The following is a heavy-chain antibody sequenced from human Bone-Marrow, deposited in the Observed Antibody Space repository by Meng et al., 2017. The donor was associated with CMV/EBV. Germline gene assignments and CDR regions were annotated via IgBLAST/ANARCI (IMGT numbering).Heavy chain of an antibody. J-gene: IGHJ4*02. D-gene: IGHD6-6*01. Sequence: GGSLRLSCAASGFTFDDYAMHWVRQAPGKGLEWVSGISWNSGSIGYADSVKGRFTISRDNAKNSLYLQMNSLRAEDTAVYYCARENSFSSSSDLDYWGQGTLVTVSS. CDR3: ARENSFSSSSDLDY. V-gene: IGHV3-9*01. CDR2: ISWNSGSI. CDR1: GFTFDDYA.